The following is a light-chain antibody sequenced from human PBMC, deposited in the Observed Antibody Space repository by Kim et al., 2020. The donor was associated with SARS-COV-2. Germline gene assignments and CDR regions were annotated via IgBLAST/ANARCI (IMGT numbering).Light chain of an antibody. J-gene: IGKJ2*03. CDR3: QQYYTSPTS. Sequence: RATINCKSSQSVLYSSNNKNYLAWYQQKPGQPPKLLIFWASTRESGVPDRFSGSGSGTDFTLTISSLQSEDVAVYHCQQYYTSPTSFGQGTKLEI. CDR1: QSVLYSSNNKNY. CDR2: WAS. V-gene: IGKV4-1*01.